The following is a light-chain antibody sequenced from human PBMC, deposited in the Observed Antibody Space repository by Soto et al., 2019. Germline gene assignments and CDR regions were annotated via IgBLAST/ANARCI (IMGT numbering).Light chain of an antibody. Sequence: EIVMTQSPATLSVSPGETASLSCRASQSAGNFLAWYQQKPGQAPRLLIYYISTRATGIPARFSGSGSGTEFTLSSNGRQSEDSSVYYCQQHNQWPITFGQGTRLEIK. J-gene: IGKJ5*01. CDR2: YIS. V-gene: IGKV3D-15*01. CDR3: QQHNQWPIT. CDR1: QSAGNF.